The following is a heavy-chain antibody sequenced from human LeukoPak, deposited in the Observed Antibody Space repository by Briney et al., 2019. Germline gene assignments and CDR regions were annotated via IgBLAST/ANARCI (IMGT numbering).Heavy chain of an antibody. Sequence: PGGSLRLSCAASGFTFSSYAMSWVRQAPGKGLEWVSAISGSGGSTYYADSVKGRFTISRDNSKNTLYLQMNSLRAEDTAVYYCAKDKDSSGWGGTDYWGQGTLVTVYS. V-gene: IGHV3-23*01. CDR2: ISGSGGST. D-gene: IGHD6-19*01. CDR1: GFTFSSYA. CDR3: AKDKDSSGWGGTDY. J-gene: IGHJ4*02.